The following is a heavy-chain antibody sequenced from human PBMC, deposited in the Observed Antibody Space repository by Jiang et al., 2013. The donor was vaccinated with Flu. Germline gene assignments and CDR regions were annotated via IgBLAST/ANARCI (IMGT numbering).Heavy chain of an antibody. D-gene: IGHD3-10*01. CDR3: ARVPMEGGYFDY. V-gene: IGHV1-18*01. J-gene: IGHJ4*02. Sequence: EVKKPGASVEVSCKASGYTFSSYGISWVRQAPGQGLEWIGWISTYNGDTNSAQKFQGRLTMTTDTSTSTAYMELRSLTSDDTAVYYCARVPMEGGYFDYWGQGTLVTVSS. CDR1: GYTFSSYG. CDR2: ISTYNGDT.